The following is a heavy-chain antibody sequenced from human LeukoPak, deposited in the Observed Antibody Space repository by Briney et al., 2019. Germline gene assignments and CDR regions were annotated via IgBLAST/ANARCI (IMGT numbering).Heavy chain of an antibody. CDR1: GGSISSGSYY. CDR2: IYTGGST. J-gene: IGHJ5*02. V-gene: IGHV4-61*02. Sequence: SQTLSLTCTVSGGSISSGSYYWSWIRQPAGTGLKWIGRIYTGGSTNYNPSLKSRVTTSIDTSKNQFSLKLTSVTAADTAVYYCARGGIAVAAGWFDPWGQGTLVTVSS. D-gene: IGHD6-19*01. CDR3: ARGGIAVAAGWFDP.